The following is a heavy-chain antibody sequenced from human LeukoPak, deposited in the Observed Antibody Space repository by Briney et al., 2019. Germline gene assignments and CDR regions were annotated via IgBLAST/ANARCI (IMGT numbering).Heavy chain of an antibody. D-gene: IGHD3-10*01. CDR3: ARGRRTRITMVRGTAWFDP. J-gene: IGHJ5*02. V-gene: IGHV4-34*01. CDR1: GGSFSGYY. CDR2: INHSGST. Sequence: PSETLSLTCAVYGGSFSGYYWSWIRQPPGKGLEWIGEINHSGSTNYNPSLKSRVTISVDTSKNQFSLKLSSVTAADTAVYYCARGRRTRITMVRGTAWFDPWGQGTLVTVSS.